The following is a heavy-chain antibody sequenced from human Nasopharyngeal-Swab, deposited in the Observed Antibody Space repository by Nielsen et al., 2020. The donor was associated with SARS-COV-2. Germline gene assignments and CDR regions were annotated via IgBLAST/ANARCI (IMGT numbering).Heavy chain of an antibody. D-gene: IGHD1-1*01. J-gene: IGHJ4*02. CDR1: GFTFSSYD. V-gene: IGHV3-48*03. Sequence: GESLKISCAASGFTFSSYDMNWVRQAPGKGLEWVSYISSSGSTIYYADSVKGRFTISRDNAKNSLYPQMNSLRAEDTAVYYCAREGLNTGSFDYWGQGTLVTVSS. CDR3: AREGLNTGSFDY. CDR2: ISSSGSTI.